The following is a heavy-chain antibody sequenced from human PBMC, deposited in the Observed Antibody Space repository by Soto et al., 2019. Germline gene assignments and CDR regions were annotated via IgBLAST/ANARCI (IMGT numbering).Heavy chain of an antibody. V-gene: IGHV1-69*01. D-gene: IGHD6-13*01. CDR2: IIPIFGTA. CDR3: ARDDEEWGAGRIATKCLLD. CDR1: GGTFRSYA. Sequence: QVQLVQSGAEVKKPGSSVKVSCKASGGTFRSYAISWVRQAPGQGLEWMGGIIPIFGTANYAQKLQRRVTITADESTSTAYMELSSLRSEDTAVYYCARDDEEWGAGRIATKCLLDWGQGTLVTVSS. J-gene: IGHJ4*02.